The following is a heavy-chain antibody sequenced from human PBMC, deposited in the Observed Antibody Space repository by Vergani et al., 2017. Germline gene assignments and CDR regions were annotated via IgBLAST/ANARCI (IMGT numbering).Heavy chain of an antibody. Sequence: QVQLQESGPGLVKPSETLSLTCAVSGYFISSGYYWGWIRQPPGKGLEWIGSIYHSGSTYYNASLKSRVTISVDTSKNQFSLKLTSVTAADTAVYYCAIGTIAVAVGFDYWGQGTLVTVSS. J-gene: IGHJ4*02. D-gene: IGHD6-19*01. V-gene: IGHV4-38-2*01. CDR1: GYFISSGYY. CDR2: IYHSGST. CDR3: AIGTIAVAVGFDY.